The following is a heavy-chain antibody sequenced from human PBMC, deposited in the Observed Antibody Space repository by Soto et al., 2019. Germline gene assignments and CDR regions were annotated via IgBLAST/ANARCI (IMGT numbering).Heavy chain of an antibody. J-gene: IGHJ5*02. CDR2: IYPGDSDT. CDR1: AYNFATYW. Sequence: GESLKISCKGSAYNFATYWIAGVRQMPGKGLEYMGIIYPGDSDTRYSPSCQGQVTFSADKSISTAYLQWSSLKASDTAMYYCARHGFYGDYASNYFDPWGQGTLVTVSS. D-gene: IGHD4-17*01. V-gene: IGHV5-51*01. CDR3: ARHGFYGDYASNYFDP.